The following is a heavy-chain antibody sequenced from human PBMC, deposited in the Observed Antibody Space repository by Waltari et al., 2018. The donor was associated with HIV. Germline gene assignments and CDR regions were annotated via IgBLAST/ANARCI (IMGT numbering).Heavy chain of an antibody. CDR3: ARDPGTLLIAVAGAFDY. CDR1: GFSVSSYG. Sequence: QVQLVESGGGVVRPGRSLRLSCAASGFSVSSYGRHWVRQAPGKGLEWVAVIWHDGSKKYYAGSVKGRFTVSRDTSKNTLYLEMNRLRAEDTAVYHCARDPGTLLIAVAGAFDYWGPGIPVTVSS. D-gene: IGHD6-19*01. J-gene: IGHJ4*02. V-gene: IGHV3-33*01. CDR2: IWHDGSKK.